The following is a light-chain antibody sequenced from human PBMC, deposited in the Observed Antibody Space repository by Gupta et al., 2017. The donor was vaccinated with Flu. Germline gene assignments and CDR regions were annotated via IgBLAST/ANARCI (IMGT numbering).Light chain of an antibody. CDR3: QHYNNVPWT. CDR2: EAS. CDR1: QSVSGW. J-gene: IGKJ1*01. V-gene: IGKV1-5*03. Sequence: PPNLSASPGDRGTITGRASQSVSGWLAWYQQKPGKAPKLLIYEASTLEDGVPSRFSGSGSGTEFTLTISSLQPGDFATYYCQHYNNVPWTFGQGTKVEIK.